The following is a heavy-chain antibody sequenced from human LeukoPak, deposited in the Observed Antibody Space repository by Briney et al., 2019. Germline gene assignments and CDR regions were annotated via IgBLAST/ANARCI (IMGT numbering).Heavy chain of an antibody. CDR2: FDPEDGET. CDR1: GYTLTELS. V-gene: IGHV1-24*01. J-gene: IGHJ6*02. Sequence: ASVKVSCKVSGYTLTELSKHWVRQAPGKGLEWMGGFDPEDGETIYAQKFQGRVTMTEDTSTDTAYMELSSLRSEDTAVYYCATLLVAGPPRRYYYYYGMDVWGQGTTVTVSS. D-gene: IGHD6-19*01. CDR3: ATLLVAGPPRRYYYYYGMDV.